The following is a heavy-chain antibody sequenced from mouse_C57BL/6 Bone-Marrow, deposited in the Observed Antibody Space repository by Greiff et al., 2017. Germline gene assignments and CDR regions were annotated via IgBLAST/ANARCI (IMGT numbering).Heavy chain of an antibody. Sequence: EVKLMESGEGLVKPGGSLKLSCAASGFTFSSYAMSWVRQTPETRLEWVAYISSGGDYIYYAATVKGRFTISRDNARNTRYLQMSSLKSEDTAMYYCTRGRGYYGSSYWYFDVWGTGTTVTVSS. CDR2: ISSGGDYI. J-gene: IGHJ1*03. V-gene: IGHV5-9-1*02. CDR3: TRGRGYYGSSYWYFDV. CDR1: GFTFSSYA. D-gene: IGHD1-1*01.